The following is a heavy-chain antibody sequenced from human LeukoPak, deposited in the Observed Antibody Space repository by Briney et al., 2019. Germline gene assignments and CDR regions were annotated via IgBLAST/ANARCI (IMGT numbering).Heavy chain of an antibody. D-gene: IGHD4-17*01. CDR2: ISGSGGST. CDR3: AKAYGDCPSEFDY. J-gene: IGHJ4*02. V-gene: IGHV3-23*01. CDR1: GFTFSSYG. Sequence: GGSLRLSCAASGFTFSSYGMSWVRQAPGKGLEWVSAISGSGGSTYYADSVKGRFTISRDNSKNTLYLQMNSLRAEDTAVYYCAKAYGDCPSEFDYWGQGTLVTVSS.